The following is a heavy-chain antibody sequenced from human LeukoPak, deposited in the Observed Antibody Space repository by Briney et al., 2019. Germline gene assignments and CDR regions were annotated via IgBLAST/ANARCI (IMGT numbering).Heavy chain of an antibody. J-gene: IGHJ4*02. Sequence: SETLSLSCSVSGDSRRPFYCNWIRQPPGKGLEWIGYISDSGSPNFHPSLKGRVTTSVDASKRQFSLRLTSVTAADTAVYYCAKVSAAIVSGVERLGADFEDWGEGVLVTVSP. CDR3: AKVSAAIVSGVERLGADFED. CDR1: GDSRRPFY. V-gene: IGHV4-59*01. D-gene: IGHD3-3*01. CDR2: ISDSGSP.